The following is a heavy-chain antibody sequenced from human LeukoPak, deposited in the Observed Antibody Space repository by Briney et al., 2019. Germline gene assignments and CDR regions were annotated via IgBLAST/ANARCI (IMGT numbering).Heavy chain of an antibody. Sequence: GGSLRLSCAASGFTFSNSAMSWVRQAPGKGLEWVSTLSGSGVSTYYADSVKGRFTISRDNSKNTLYLQMNSLRAEDTAVYYCAKGIYSSGWSYFDYWGHGTLVTVSS. J-gene: IGHJ4*01. CDR2: LSGSGVST. D-gene: IGHD6-19*01. CDR1: GFTFSNSA. V-gene: IGHV3-23*01. CDR3: AKGIYSSGWSYFDY.